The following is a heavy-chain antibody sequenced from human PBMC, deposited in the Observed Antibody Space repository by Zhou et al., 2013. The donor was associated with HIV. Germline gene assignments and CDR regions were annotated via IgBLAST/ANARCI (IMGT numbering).Heavy chain of an antibody. J-gene: IGHJ6*03. CDR1: GFTFSNAW. CDR2: IKSKTDGGTT. D-gene: IGHD5-18*01. V-gene: IGHV3-15*01. Sequence: EVQLVESGGGLVKPGGSLRLSCVATGFTFSNAWMSWVRQAPGKGLEWVGRIKSKTDGGTTDYAAPVKGRFTISRDDSKNTLYLQMNSLKTEDTAVYCCTTEGALAYSYEYYYYMDVWGKGPRVTVSS. CDR3: TTEGALAYSYEYYYYMDV.